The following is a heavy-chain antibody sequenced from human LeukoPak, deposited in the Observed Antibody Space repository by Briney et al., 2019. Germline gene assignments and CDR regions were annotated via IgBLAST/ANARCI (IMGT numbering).Heavy chain of an antibody. D-gene: IGHD6-6*01. V-gene: IGHV3-23*01. CDR1: GFSFRKYA. CDR2: ITDTGGST. Sequence: GGSLRLSCAASGFSFRKYAMSWVRQAPGKGLEWVSAITDTGGSTWYADSVTGRFTISRDNSQSTLYLQMNGLRAEDTALYYCAKGNLEARPYYFDYWGQGTLVTVSS. CDR3: AKGNLEARPYYFDY. J-gene: IGHJ4*02.